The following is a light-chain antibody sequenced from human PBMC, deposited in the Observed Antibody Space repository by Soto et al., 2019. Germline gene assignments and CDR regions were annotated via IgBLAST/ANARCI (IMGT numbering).Light chain of an antibody. CDR1: QSISSW. J-gene: IGKJ1*01. Sequence: DIQMTQSPSTLSASVGDRVTITCRASQSISSWLTWYQQKAGQAPKLLIYKASMVESGVPSRFSGSGSGTEFTLTLSSLQRDDSATFYCQQYSYFATFGQGTRVEVK. CDR3: QQYSYFAT. V-gene: IGKV1-5*03. CDR2: KAS.